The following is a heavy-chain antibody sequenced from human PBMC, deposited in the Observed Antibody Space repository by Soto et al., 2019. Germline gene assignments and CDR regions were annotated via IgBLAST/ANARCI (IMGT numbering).Heavy chain of an antibody. J-gene: IGHJ5*02. Sequence: GASVKVSCKASGYTFTSYPIHWVRQAPGQRLEWMGWINAGNDNTKYSQKFQGRLTITRDTSANTAYMKLSSLRSEDTAVYYCARGTGSVVVFSVWFGPWGQGTLVTVSS. CDR1: GYTFTSYP. D-gene: IGHD2-21*01. V-gene: IGHV1-3*01. CDR2: INAGNDNT. CDR3: ARGTGSVVVFSVWFGP.